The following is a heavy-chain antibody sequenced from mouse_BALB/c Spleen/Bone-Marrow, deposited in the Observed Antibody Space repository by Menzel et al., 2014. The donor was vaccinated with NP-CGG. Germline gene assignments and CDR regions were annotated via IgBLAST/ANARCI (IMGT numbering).Heavy chain of an antibody. CDR3: ARRGGTTAPFAY. V-gene: IGHV2-2*02. CDR2: IWSGGST. J-gene: IGHJ3*01. D-gene: IGHD1-2*01. CDR1: GFSLTNYG. Sequence: VQLQESGPGLVQPSQSLSITCTVSGFSLTNYGVHWVRQSPGKGLEWLGVIWSGGSTDYNAAFISRLIISKDNSKSQVFFKMNSLQANDTAIYYCARRGGTTAPFAYWGQGTLVTVSA.